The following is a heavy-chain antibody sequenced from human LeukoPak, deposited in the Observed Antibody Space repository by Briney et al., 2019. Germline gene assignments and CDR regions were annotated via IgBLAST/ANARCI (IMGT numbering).Heavy chain of an antibody. V-gene: IGHV3-48*03. CDR2: ISSSGITI. Sequence: GGSLRLSCAASGFTFSSYEMNWARQAPGKGLEWVSYISSSGITIYYADSVKGRFTISRDNAKNSLYLQMNSLRAEDTAVYYCARDRGNQRGYYYYYMDVWGKGTTVTVSS. CDR1: GFTFSSYE. D-gene: IGHD1-14*01. J-gene: IGHJ6*03. CDR3: ARDRGNQRGYYYYYMDV.